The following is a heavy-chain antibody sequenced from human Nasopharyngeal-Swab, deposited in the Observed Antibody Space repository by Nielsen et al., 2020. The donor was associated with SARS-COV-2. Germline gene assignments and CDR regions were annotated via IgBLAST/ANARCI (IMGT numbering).Heavy chain of an antibody. J-gene: IGHJ4*02. CDR2: VNAANGDT. D-gene: IGHD2-21*02. Sequence: ASVKVSCKASGYSFTRYALHWLRQAPGQRLEWLGWVNAANGDTKPSQNFQDRVTITRDTSAGIDYMDLRSLRSEDTALYYCARGAGPSDWIIDYWGQGTPVTVSS. V-gene: IGHV1-3*01. CDR1: GYSFTRYA. CDR3: ARGAGPSDWIIDY.